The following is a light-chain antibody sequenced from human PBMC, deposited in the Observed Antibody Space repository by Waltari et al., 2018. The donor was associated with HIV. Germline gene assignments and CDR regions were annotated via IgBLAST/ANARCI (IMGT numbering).Light chain of an antibody. CDR3: QVWDNSNDVVV. CDR2: DYT. Sequence: SYVLTQPPSVSVAPGQTARITCGGNNIGSKSVHWYQQKPGQAPVMVVYDYTDRPSGIPERFSGSNSGNTATLTISRVEAGDEADYYCQVWDNSNDVVVFGGGTKLTVL. V-gene: IGLV3-21*02. CDR1: NIGSKS. J-gene: IGLJ2*01.